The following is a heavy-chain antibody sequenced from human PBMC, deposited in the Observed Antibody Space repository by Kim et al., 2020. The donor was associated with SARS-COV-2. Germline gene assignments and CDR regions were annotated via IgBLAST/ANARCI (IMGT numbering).Heavy chain of an antibody. V-gene: IGHV4-31*02. CDR3: ARAGGEMATITIDY. J-gene: IGHJ4*02. Sequence: NPSLKGRVTIAVDTSKNQFSLKLSAVTAADTAVYYCARAGGEMATITIDYWGQGTLVTVSS. D-gene: IGHD5-12*01.